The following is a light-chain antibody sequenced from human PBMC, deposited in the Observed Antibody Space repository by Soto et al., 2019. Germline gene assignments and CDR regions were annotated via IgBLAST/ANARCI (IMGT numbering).Light chain of an antibody. Sequence: DIQMTQSPSSLSASVGDTVPLTCRASQSISSYLNWYQQKPGKAPKLLIYAASSLQSGVPSRFSGSRSGTDFTLTISSLQPEDVATYYCQQSYSTPITFGQGTRLEIK. J-gene: IGKJ5*01. V-gene: IGKV1-39*01. CDR3: QQSYSTPIT. CDR1: QSISSY. CDR2: AAS.